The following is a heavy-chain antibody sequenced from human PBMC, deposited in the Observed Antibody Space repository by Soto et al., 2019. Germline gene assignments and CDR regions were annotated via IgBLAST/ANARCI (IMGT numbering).Heavy chain of an antibody. CDR3: AKAIQTYYYYYMDV. CDR2: ISGSGGST. V-gene: IGHV3-23*01. Sequence: GGSLRLSCAASGFTFSSYDVSWVRQAPGKGLEWVSAISGSGGSTFYADSVKGRFSISRDNSKNTLFLQVNSLRVEDTAVYYCAKAIQTYYYYYMDVWGKGTTVTVSS. J-gene: IGHJ6*03. CDR1: GFTFSSYD.